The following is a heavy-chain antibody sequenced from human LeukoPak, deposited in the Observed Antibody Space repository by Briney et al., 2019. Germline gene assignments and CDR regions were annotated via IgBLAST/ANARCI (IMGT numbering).Heavy chain of an antibody. CDR2: ISFDGSNK. D-gene: IGHD3-22*01. CDR3: ARDGYYYDSSGYSYLSSYYYYGMDV. J-gene: IGHJ6*02. V-gene: IGHV3-30*03. Sequence: GGSLRLSCAVSGFTFSSYAVHWVRQAPGKGLEWVAVISFDGSNKYYADSVKGRFTISRDNSKNTLYLQMNSLRADDTAVYYCARDGYYYDSSGYSYLSSYYYYGMDVWGQGTTVTVSS. CDR1: GFTFSSYA.